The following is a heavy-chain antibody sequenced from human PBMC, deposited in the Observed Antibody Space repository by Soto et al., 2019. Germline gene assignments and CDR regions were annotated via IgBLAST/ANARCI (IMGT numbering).Heavy chain of an antibody. D-gene: IGHD6-13*01. CDR1: GFTFDDYA. V-gene: IGHV3-9*01. CDR3: AKEGQPKSMDV. Sequence: ESGGGLVQPGRSLRLSCAASGFTFDDYAMHWVRQAPGKGLEWVSGISWNSGSIGYADSVKGRFTISRDNAKNSLYLQMNSLRAEDTALYYCAKEGQPKSMDVWGQGTTVTVSS. CDR2: ISWNSGSI. J-gene: IGHJ6*02.